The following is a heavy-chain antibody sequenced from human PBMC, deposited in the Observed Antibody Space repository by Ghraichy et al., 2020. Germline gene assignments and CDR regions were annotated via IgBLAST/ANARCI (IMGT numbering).Heavy chain of an antibody. V-gene: IGHV4-31*03. J-gene: IGHJ4*02. D-gene: IGHD3-3*01. CDR3: AREMRTSNYDFWSAEGYYFDY. Sequence: SETLSLTCTVSGGSISSGGYYWSWIRQHPGKGLEWIGYIYYSGSTYYNPSLKSRVTISVDTSKNQFSLKLSSVTAADTAVYYCAREMRTSNYDFWSAEGYYFDYWGQGTLVTVSS. CDR2: IYYSGST. CDR1: GGSISSGGYY.